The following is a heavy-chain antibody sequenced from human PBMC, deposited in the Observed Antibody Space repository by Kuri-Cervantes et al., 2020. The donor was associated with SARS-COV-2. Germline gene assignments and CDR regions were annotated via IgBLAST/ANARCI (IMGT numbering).Heavy chain of an antibody. J-gene: IGHJ6*03. V-gene: IGHV4-34*01. CDR2: INHRGDT. Sequence: GSLRLSCALYYGTLTGYQWSWIRQPPGKGLEWIGGINHRGDTYYNPSLEGRVTISRDTSENKFSLRLSSVTAADAAVYYCARGINGYFFFYYLDVWGKETTVTFSS. D-gene: IGHD3-22*01. CDR1: YGTLTGYQ. CDR3: ARGINGYFFFYYLDV.